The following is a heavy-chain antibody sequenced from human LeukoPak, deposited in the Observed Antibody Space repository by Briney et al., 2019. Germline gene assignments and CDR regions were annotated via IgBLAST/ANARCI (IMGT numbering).Heavy chain of an antibody. J-gene: IGHJ4*02. V-gene: IGHV4-31*03. Sequence: SQTLSLTCTVSGGSISSGGYFWTWIRQQPGKGLEWIGYIYYSGSTYYNPSLKSRVTISVDMSKNQFSLKLSSVTAADTAVYYCARAPHSSSSVDYWGQGTLVTVSS. D-gene: IGHD6-6*01. CDR2: IYYSGST. CDR1: GGSISSGGYF. CDR3: ARAPHSSSSVDY.